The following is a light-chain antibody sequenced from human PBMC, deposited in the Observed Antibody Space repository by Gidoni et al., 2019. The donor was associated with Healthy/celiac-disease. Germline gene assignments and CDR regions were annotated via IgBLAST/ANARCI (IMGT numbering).Light chain of an antibody. Sequence: QSALTQPASVSGSPGQSITISCTGTSSDVGGYNYVSWYQQHPGKAPKRMIYDVSNRPSGVSKRFSGSKSGNTASLTISGLQAEDEADYYCSSYTSSSTDVVFGGGTKLTVL. V-gene: IGLV2-14*01. J-gene: IGLJ2*01. CDR2: DVS. CDR3: SSYTSSSTDVV. CDR1: SSDVGGYNY.